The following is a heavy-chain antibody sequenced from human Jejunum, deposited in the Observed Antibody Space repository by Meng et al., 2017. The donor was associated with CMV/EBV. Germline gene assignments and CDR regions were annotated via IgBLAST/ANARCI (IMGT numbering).Heavy chain of an antibody. D-gene: IGHD2-21*01. CDR1: GDSIASFY. CDR2: IHYRGDI. V-gene: IGHV4-59*01. CDR3: AKTARIPTA. Sequence: SLNCIVSGDSIASFYWTWFRQSPVKGLESIGYIHYRGDINYNPSLRSRATMSMDMSKNQFSLRLTSVTAADTAVYYCAKTARIPTAWGQGTLVTVSS. J-gene: IGHJ1*01.